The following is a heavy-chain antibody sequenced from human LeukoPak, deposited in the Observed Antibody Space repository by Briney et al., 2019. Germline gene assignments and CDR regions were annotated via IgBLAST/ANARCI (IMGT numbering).Heavy chain of an antibody. Sequence: ASVKVSCKASGYTFTSYDINWVRQATGQGLEWTGWMNPNSGNTGYAQKFQGRVTITRNTSISTAYMELSSLRSEDTAVYYCARGGHYTANWFDPWGQGTLVTVSS. CDR1: GYTFTSYD. D-gene: IGHD4-11*01. CDR3: ARGGHYTANWFDP. V-gene: IGHV1-8*03. CDR2: MNPNSGNT. J-gene: IGHJ5*02.